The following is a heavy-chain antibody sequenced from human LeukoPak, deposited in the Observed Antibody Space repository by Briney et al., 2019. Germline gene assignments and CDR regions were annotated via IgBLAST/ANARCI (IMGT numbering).Heavy chain of an antibody. Sequence: SVEVSCKACGYTYTRYDINWVRQATGQGLECMGWMNPNSGNTGYAQTLQGRVTITRNTSISTAYMELSSLRSEETAVYSCARGMYSSGWYASGYYMDVWGKGTTVTVSS. D-gene: IGHD6-19*01. J-gene: IGHJ6*03. CDR1: GYTYTRYD. V-gene: IGHV1-8*03. CDR3: ARGMYSSGWYASGYYMDV. CDR2: MNPNSGNT.